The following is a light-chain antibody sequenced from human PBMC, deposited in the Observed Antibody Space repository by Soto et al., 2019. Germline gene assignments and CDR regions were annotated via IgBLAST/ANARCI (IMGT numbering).Light chain of an antibody. CDR3: QQLNSYPIT. Sequence: DIQMTQSPFSLSASVGDRVTITCRASQSISSYLNWYQQKPGKPPKLLIYAAVSLQSGIPSRFSAYGSGTDFTLTISSLQPEDFATYYCQQLNSYPITFGQGTRLEI. CDR2: AAV. J-gene: IGKJ5*01. CDR1: QSISSY. V-gene: IGKV1-39*01.